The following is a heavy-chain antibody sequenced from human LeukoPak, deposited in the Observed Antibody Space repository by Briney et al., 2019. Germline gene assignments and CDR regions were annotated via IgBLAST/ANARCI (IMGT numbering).Heavy chain of an antibody. CDR3: ARDRAWSGYKVGMDV. V-gene: IGHV4-34*01. D-gene: IGHD3-3*01. CDR1: GGSFSGYY. Sequence: SETLSLTCAVYGGSFSGYYWSWIRQPPGKGLEWIGEINHSGSTNYNPSLKSRVTISVDTSKNQFSLKLSSVTAADTAVYYCARDRAWSGYKVGMDVWGQGTTVTVSS. CDR2: INHSGST. J-gene: IGHJ6*02.